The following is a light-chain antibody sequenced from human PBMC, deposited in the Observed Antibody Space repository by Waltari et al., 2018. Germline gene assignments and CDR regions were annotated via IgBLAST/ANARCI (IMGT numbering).Light chain of an antibody. CDR3: QQYYSNPQT. CDR2: WAS. Sequence: DIVMTQSPDSLAVSLGERATINCKSSPSVLYSSNNKDYLAWYQQKPGQPPKPLNYWASIRESGVPDRFRGSGSGTDFTLTISSLQAEDVAVYYCQQYYSNPQTFGQGTKLEIK. V-gene: IGKV4-1*01. J-gene: IGKJ2*01. CDR1: PSVLYSSNNKDY.